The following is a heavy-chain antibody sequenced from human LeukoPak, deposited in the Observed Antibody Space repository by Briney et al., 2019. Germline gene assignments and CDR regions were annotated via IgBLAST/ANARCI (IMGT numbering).Heavy chain of an antibody. CDR2: IYYSGST. Sequence: SETLSLTCTVSGVSISSYYWSWIRQPPGKGLEWIGYIYYSGSTNYNPSLKSRVTISVDTSKNQFSLKLSSVTAADTAVYYCARGAYGDPTSFDYWGQGTLVTVSS. J-gene: IGHJ4*02. CDR1: GVSISSYY. D-gene: IGHD4-17*01. CDR3: ARGAYGDPTSFDY. V-gene: IGHV4-59*01.